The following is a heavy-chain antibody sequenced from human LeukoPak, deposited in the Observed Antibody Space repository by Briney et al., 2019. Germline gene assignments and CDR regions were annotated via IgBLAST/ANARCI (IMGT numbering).Heavy chain of an antibody. CDR1: GYSFTNYW. Sequence: GESLKISCKGSGYSFTNYWIGWVRQMPGKGPEWMGIIYPGDSDTRYSPSFQGQVTISTDKSISTAYLQWSSLKASDTAMYFRARGGPNYALDYWGQGTLVTVSS. V-gene: IGHV5-51*01. J-gene: IGHJ4*02. D-gene: IGHD2-2*01. CDR2: IYPGDSDT. CDR3: ARGGPNYALDY.